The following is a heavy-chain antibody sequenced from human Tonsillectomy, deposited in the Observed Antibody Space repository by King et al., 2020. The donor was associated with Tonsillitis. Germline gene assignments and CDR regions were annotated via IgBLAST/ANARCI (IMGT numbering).Heavy chain of an antibody. J-gene: IGHJ4*02. CDR3: ARDRPDYCGNFDGFDY. D-gene: IGHD4-23*01. CDR1: GFTFSSYW. CDR2: IKQDGSEE. Sequence: VQLVESGGGLVQPGGSPRLSCAVSGFTFSSYWMTWVRQAPGKGLEWVASIKQDGSEEYYVDSVKGRFTISRDNTKNSLFLQMNSLRAEDTAVYYCARDRPDYCGNFDGFDYWGQGTLVTVSS. V-gene: IGHV3-7*03.